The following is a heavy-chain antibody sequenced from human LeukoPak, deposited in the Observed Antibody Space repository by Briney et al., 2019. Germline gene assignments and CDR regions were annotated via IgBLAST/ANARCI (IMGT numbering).Heavy chain of an antibody. J-gene: IGHJ4*02. Sequence: PSETLSLTCTVSGGSISSSNYYWGWVRQXXXXXXXWIGSIYYGGSTYYNPFLKSRVNISVDTSKNQFSLKLSSVTAADTAVYYCANSGSYGVFDYWGQGTLVTVSS. CDR1: GGSISSSNYY. CDR2: IYYGGST. V-gene: IGHV4-39*01. CDR3: ANSGSYGVFDY. D-gene: IGHD1-26*01.